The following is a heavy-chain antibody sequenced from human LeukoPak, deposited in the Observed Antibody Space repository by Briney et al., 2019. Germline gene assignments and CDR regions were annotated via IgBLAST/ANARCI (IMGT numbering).Heavy chain of an antibody. CDR1: GITVSSNY. Sequence: GGSLRLSCAASGITVSSNYMSWVRQAPGKGLEWVSVMYGDSRTYYADSVKGRFTISRDNSKNTLYLEMNSLRAEDTAVYYCARSNCNSCYLGVWYYFDYWGQGALVTVSS. CDR2: MYGDSRT. J-gene: IGHJ4*02. CDR3: ARSNCNSCYLGVWYYFDY. V-gene: IGHV3-66*01. D-gene: IGHD1/OR15-1a*01.